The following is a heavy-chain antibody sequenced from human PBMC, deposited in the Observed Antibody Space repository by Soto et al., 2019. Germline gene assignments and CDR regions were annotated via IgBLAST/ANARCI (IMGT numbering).Heavy chain of an antibody. CDR3: ARGEWKRVAGTRIFDC. V-gene: IGHV4-30-2*01. J-gene: IGHJ4*02. D-gene: IGHD6-19*01. CDR1: GGSISSGGYS. CDR2: IYHSGST. Sequence: PSETVSLTCAVSGGSISSGGYSWSWFRQPPGKGLEWIGYIYHSGSTYYNPSLKSRATISVDKSKNLFSLKLNSVTAADTAVYYCARGEWKRVAGTRIFDCWGQGALVTVSS.